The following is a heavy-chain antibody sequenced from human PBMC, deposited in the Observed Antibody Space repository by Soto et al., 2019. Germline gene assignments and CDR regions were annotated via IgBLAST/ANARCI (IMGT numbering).Heavy chain of an antibody. CDR2: IWYDGGNK. Sequence: GGSLRLSCAASGFTFSSYGMHWVRQAPGKGLEWVAVIWYDGGNKYYADSVKGRFTISRDNSKNTLYLQMNSLRAEDTAVYYCARDPRPHSSSWYSTFDYWGQGTLVTVSS. V-gene: IGHV3-33*01. CDR3: ARDPRPHSSSWYSTFDY. J-gene: IGHJ4*02. D-gene: IGHD6-13*01. CDR1: GFTFSSYG.